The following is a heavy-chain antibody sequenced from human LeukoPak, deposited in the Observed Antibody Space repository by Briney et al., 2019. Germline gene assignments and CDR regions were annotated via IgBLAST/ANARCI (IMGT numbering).Heavy chain of an antibody. Sequence: ASVKVSFKASGYTFTGYYMHWVRQAPGQGLEWMGWINPKSGGTNYAQKFQGRVTMTRDTSISTAYMEVSRMTSDGTAVYYCATSGGTSGPELDYWGQGTLVTVSS. CDR1: GYTFTGYY. CDR2: INPKSGGT. D-gene: IGHD3-3*01. V-gene: IGHV1-2*02. J-gene: IGHJ4*02. CDR3: ATSGGTSGPELDY.